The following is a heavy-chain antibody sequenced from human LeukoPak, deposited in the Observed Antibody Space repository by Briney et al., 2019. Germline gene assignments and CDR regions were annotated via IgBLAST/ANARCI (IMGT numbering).Heavy chain of an antibody. J-gene: IGHJ6*02. CDR1: GFTFSSYG. CDR3: ARGSTRVWYYGMDV. V-gene: IGHV3-48*03. D-gene: IGHD2-2*01. Sequence: GGSLRLSCAASGFTFSSYGMNWVRQAPGKGLEWVSYISSSGSTIYYADSVKGRFTISRDNAKNSLYLQMNSLRAEDTAVYYCARGSTRVWYYGMDVWGQGTTDTVSS. CDR2: ISSSGSTI.